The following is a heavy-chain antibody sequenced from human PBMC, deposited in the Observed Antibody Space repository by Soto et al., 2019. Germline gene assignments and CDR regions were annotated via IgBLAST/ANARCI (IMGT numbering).Heavy chain of an antibody. CDR3: VRDSPTNLEDADTVASWFDP. CDR2: INGDGSTT. Sequence: EAVLVESGGGLVQPGGSLRLSCAASGFNFNFFWMHWVRQAPGKGLVWVSRINGDGSTTNYADSVKGRFTISRDNAKNTLFLQKDSLRVEDTAVYYCVRDSPTNLEDADTVASWFDPWGQGTLVTVSS. D-gene: IGHD2-15*01. V-gene: IGHV3-74*01. CDR1: GFNFNFFW. J-gene: IGHJ5*02.